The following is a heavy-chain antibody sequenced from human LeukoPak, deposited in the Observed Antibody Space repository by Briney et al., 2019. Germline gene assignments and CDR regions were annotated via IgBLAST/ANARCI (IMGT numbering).Heavy chain of an antibody. CDR1: GFSLSTSGMC. J-gene: IGHJ3*02. D-gene: IGHD3-22*01. V-gene: IGHV2-70*11. Sequence: SGPTLVNPTQTLTLTCTFSGFSLSTSGMCVSWIRQPPGKALEWLARIDWDDDKYYSTSLKTRLTISKDTSKNQVVLRMTSMDPADTATYYCARIRYYYDSSGYYSDIWGQGTMVTVSS. CDR2: IDWDDDK. CDR3: ARIRYYYDSSGYYSDI.